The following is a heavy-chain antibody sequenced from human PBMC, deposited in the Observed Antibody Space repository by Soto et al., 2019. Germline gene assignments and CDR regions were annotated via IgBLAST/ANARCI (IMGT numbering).Heavy chain of an antibody. CDR3: AKSDMVVVVAVAFHI. D-gene: IGHD2-15*01. J-gene: IGHJ3*02. CDR2: ISGKSGSI. V-gene: IGHV3-9*01. CDR1: GVAVSIYW. Sequence: GGALRLSCAASGVAVSIYWVHLVRQAPGKGLEWVSGISGKSGSIGYAASVKGRFTISRDNAKNSLYLQMNSLRAEDPALYYCAKSDMVVVVAVAFHIWGQGKMVPASS.